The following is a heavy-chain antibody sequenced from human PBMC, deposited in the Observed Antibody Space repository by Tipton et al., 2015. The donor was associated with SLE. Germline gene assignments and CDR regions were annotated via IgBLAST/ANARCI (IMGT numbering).Heavy chain of an antibody. Sequence: QLVQSGADVKKPGASVKVSCKTSGYTFSGYYMHWVRQAPGQGLEWMGWIAPYSGATNYAQKFQGKVSMTRDTSISAAYMELSSLRSDDTAVYYCARGCNVMSCPSMSQFDFWGQGTLVTVSS. CDR2: IAPYSGAT. CDR1: GYTFSGYY. V-gene: IGHV1-2*02. J-gene: IGHJ4*02. CDR3: ARGCNVMSCPSMSQFDF. D-gene: IGHD2-15*01.